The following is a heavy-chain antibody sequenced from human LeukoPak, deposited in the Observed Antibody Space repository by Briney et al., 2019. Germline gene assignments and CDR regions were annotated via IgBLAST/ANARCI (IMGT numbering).Heavy chain of an antibody. D-gene: IGHD3-3*01. Sequence: GASVKVSCKASGYTFSGYYMHWVRQAPGQGLEWMGWISAYNGNTNYAQKLQGRVTMTTDTSTSTAYMELRSLRSDDTAVYYCARGDRITIFGVVIIGTPRAFDIWGQGTMVTVSS. CDR2: ISAYNGNT. V-gene: IGHV1-18*04. CDR1: GYTFSGYY. CDR3: ARGDRITIFGVVIIGTPRAFDI. J-gene: IGHJ3*02.